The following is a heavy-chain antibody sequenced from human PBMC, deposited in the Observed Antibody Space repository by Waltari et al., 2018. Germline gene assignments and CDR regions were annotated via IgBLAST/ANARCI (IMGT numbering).Heavy chain of an antibody. J-gene: IGHJ5*02. CDR3: AKDPNHIVVVPAASNWFDP. CDR2: ISGSGGST. Sequence: EVQLLESGGGLVQPGGSLILSCAASGFNFSSYAMRWLRHAPGTGREWVIAISGSGGSTYYADSVKGRFTMSRDNSKNTLYLQMNSLRAEDTAVYYCAKDPNHIVVVPAASNWFDPWGQGTLVTVSS. V-gene: IGHV3-23*01. CDR1: GFNFSSYA. D-gene: IGHD2-2*01.